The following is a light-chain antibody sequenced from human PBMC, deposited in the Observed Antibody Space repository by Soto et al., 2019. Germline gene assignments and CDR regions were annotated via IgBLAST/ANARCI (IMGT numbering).Light chain of an antibody. CDR1: QSVSNN. Sequence: EIVMTQSPATVSVSPGERATLSCRASQSVSNNLAWLQQKPGQAPRLLIFGASSRATGIPARFSGSGSGTEFTLTINSLQSEDFAVYYCQQYNDWPRTFGGGTKVDIK. CDR3: QQYNDWPRT. V-gene: IGKV3-15*01. J-gene: IGKJ4*01. CDR2: GAS.